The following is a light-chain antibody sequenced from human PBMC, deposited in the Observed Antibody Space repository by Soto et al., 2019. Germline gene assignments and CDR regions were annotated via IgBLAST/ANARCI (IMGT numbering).Light chain of an antibody. CDR1: QSVSTK. J-gene: IGKJ4*01. CDR3: QQYNNWPLT. CDR2: GAS. Sequence: EILMTQSPATLSVSAGETATLSWRASQSVSTKLAWYQQKPGQAPRLLINGASTRATGVPARFSGWGYGTEFNLTISSLQSEDFAVYYCQQYNNWPLTFGGGTKVDIK. V-gene: IGKV3-15*01.